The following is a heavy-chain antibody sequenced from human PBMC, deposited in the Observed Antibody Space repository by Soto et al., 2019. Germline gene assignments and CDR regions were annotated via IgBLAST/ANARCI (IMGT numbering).Heavy chain of an antibody. Sequence: TTETLSLTCSVSCDSISRNGYFWTWIRQHPGKGLEWIGYIYYDGRSYYTPSLKSRVIISVDTSKNQFSLNLTAVTAADTAVYYCARGTMLRGPGYYYAMDVWGQGTTVTVSS. D-gene: IGHD3-10*01. J-gene: IGHJ6*02. V-gene: IGHV4-31*03. CDR3: ARGTMLRGPGYYYAMDV. CDR2: IYYDGRS. CDR1: CDSISRNGYF.